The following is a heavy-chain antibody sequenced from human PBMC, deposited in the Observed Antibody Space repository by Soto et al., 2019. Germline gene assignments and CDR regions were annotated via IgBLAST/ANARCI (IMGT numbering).Heavy chain of an antibody. J-gene: IGHJ4*02. CDR2: IYWDDDK. Sequence: QITLKESGPTLVKPTQTLTLTCTFSGFSLSTSGVGVGWIRQPPGKALEWLALIYWDDDKRYSPSLNSRLTITKDTSKNQVVLTMTNMDPVDTATYYCAHIQPLGRSVSYHNFDYWGQGTLVTVSS. V-gene: IGHV2-5*02. CDR1: GFSLSTSGVG. D-gene: IGHD1-26*01. CDR3: AHIQPLGRSVSYHNFDY.